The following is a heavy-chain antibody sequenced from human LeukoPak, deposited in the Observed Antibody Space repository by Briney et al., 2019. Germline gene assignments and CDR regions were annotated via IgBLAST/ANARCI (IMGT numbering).Heavy chain of an antibody. CDR3: ARDTKLGYDRLYDYVWGSYRPNSDY. CDR2: IWYDGSNK. Sequence: GGPLRLSCAASGFTVSSNYMSWVRQAPGKGLEWVAVIWYDGSNKYYADSVKGRFTISRDNSKNTLYLQMNSLRAEDTAVYYCARDTKLGYDRLYDYVWGSYRPNSDYWGQGTLVTVSS. CDR1: GFTVSSNY. J-gene: IGHJ4*02. V-gene: IGHV3-33*08. D-gene: IGHD3-16*02.